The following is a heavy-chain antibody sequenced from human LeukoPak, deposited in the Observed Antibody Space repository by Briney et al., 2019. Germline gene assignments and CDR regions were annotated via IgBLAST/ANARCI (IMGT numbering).Heavy chain of an antibody. CDR2: IYTSGST. CDR3: ARDLEIWSGYYFDY. Sequence: PSETLSLTCTVSGGSISYYYWSWIRQPAGKGLEWIGRIYTSGSTNYNPSLKRRVTMSVDTSKNQFSLKLSSVTAADTAVYYCARDLEIWSGYYFDYWGQGTLVTVSS. J-gene: IGHJ4*02. D-gene: IGHD3-3*01. V-gene: IGHV4-4*07. CDR1: GGSISYYY.